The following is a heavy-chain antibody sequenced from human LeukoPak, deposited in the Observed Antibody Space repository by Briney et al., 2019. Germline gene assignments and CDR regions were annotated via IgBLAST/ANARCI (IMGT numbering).Heavy chain of an antibody. J-gene: IGHJ5*02. D-gene: IGHD3-10*01. V-gene: IGHV4-34*01. CDR1: GWSFSGYY. CDR3: ARVIPTTYYYGSGSYKYNWFDP. CDR2: INHSGST. Sequence: SETLSLTCAVYGWSFSGYYWSWIRQPPGKGLEWIGEINHSGSTNYNPSLKSRVTISVDTSKNQFSLKLSSVTAADTAVYYCARVIPTTYYYGSGSYKYNWFDPWGQGTLVTVSS.